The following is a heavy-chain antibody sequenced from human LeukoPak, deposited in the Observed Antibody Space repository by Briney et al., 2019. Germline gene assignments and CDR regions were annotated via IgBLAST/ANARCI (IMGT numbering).Heavy chain of an antibody. Sequence: EASVKVSCKASGYTFTSYGISWVRQAPGQGLEWMGWISAYNGNTNYAQKLQGRVTMTTDTSTSTAYMELRSLRSDDTAVYYCARDRSIAAAGYFQHWGQGTLVTVSS. CDR3: ARDRSIAAAGYFQH. V-gene: IGHV1-18*01. D-gene: IGHD6-13*01. CDR1: GYTFTSYG. J-gene: IGHJ1*01. CDR2: ISAYNGNT.